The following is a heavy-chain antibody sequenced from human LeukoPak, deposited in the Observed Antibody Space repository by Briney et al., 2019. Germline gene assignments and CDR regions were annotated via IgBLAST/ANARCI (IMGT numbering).Heavy chain of an antibody. CDR3: ARDPRIVAAALFDY. Sequence: VASVKVSCKASGYTFTSYGISWVRQAPGQGLGWMCWISAYNGNTNYAQKLQGRVTMTTDTSTTTAYMELRSLRSDDTAVYYCARDPRIVAAALFDYWGQGTLVTVSS. D-gene: IGHD6-13*01. V-gene: IGHV1-18*01. CDR1: GYTFTSYG. CDR2: ISAYNGNT. J-gene: IGHJ4*02.